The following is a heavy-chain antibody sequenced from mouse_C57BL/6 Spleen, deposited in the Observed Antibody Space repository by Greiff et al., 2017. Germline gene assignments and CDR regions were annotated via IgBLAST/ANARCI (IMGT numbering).Heavy chain of an antibody. CDR3: ARGFGNYEFFDY. J-gene: IGHJ2*01. D-gene: IGHD2-1*01. CDR1: GYTFTSYD. V-gene: IGHV1-85*01. Sequence: VQLQQSGPELVKPGASVKLSCKASGYTFTSYDINWVKQRPGQGLEWIGWLYPRDGSTKYNEKFKGKATLTVDTSSSTAYMELHSLTSEDSAVYFCARGFGNYEFFDYWGQGTTLTVSS. CDR2: LYPRDGST.